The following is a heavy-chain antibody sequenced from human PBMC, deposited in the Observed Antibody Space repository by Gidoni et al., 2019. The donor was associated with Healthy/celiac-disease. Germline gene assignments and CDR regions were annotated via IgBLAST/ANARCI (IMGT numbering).Heavy chain of an antibody. D-gene: IGHD3-22*01. CDR1: GFTFSSYS. J-gene: IGHJ4*02. V-gene: IGHV3-21*01. CDR2: ISSSSSYI. Sequence: EVQLVESGGGLVKPGGSLRLSCAASGFTFSSYSMNWVRQAPGKGLEWVSSISSSSSYIYYADSVKGRFTISRDNAKNSLYLQMNSLRAEDTAVYYCARMFVSGSGYSFFDYWGQGTLVTVSS. CDR3: ARMFVSGSGYSFFDY.